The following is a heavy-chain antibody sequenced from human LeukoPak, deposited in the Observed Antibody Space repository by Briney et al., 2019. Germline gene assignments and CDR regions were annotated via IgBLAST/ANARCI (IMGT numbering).Heavy chain of an antibody. D-gene: IGHD3-22*01. CDR1: GFTVSTNY. CDR3: AKDYYDSSGYYTGEYFQH. Sequence: GGSLRLSCAASGFTVSTNYMSWVRQAPGRGLEWVSVIYSGGNTYYADSVKGRFTISRDNSKNTLYLQMNSLRAEDTAVYYCAKDYYDSSGYYTGEYFQHWGQGTLVTVSS. V-gene: IGHV3-66*01. CDR2: IYSGGNT. J-gene: IGHJ1*01.